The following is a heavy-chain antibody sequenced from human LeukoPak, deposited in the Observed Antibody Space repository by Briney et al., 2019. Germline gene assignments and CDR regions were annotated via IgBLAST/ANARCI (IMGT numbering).Heavy chain of an antibody. CDR3: ARRGYCSGENCHSNGFEI. CDR1: GYSFTNYW. Sequence: GESLKISCKGSGYSFTNYWIAWVRQMPGKGLEWMGIIYPGDSDTRYSPSFQGQVTISADKSISTAYLQWNSLKASDTAMYYCARRGYCSGENCHSNGFEIWGQGTMVTVSS. V-gene: IGHV5-51*01. D-gene: IGHD2-15*01. CDR2: IYPGDSDT. J-gene: IGHJ3*02.